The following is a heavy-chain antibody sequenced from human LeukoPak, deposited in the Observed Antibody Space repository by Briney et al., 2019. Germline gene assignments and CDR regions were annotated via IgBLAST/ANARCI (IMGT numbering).Heavy chain of an antibody. Sequence: ASVKVSCKASGYTFTSYYMHWARQAPGQGLEWMGIINPSGGSTSYAQKFQGRVTMTRDTSTSTVYMELSSLRSEDTAVYYCARVTRDRFAFDIWGQGTMVTVSS. J-gene: IGHJ3*02. CDR1: GYTFTSYY. CDR2: INPSGGST. V-gene: IGHV1-46*01. CDR3: ARVTRDRFAFDI. D-gene: IGHD4-11*01.